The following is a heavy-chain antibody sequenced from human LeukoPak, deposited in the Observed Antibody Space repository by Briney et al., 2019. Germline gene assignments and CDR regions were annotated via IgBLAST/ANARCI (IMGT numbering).Heavy chain of an antibody. Sequence: ASVKVSCKASGYTYTSYGISWVRQAPGQGLEWMGWISAYNRNTNYAQKFQDRVTMTTDSSTTTAYMELRSLTSDDTARYYCARYTAVAYYGMDVWGQGTTVTVSS. CDR3: ARYTAVAYYGMDV. CDR2: ISAYNRNT. V-gene: IGHV1-18*01. D-gene: IGHD5-18*01. CDR1: GYTYTSYG. J-gene: IGHJ6*02.